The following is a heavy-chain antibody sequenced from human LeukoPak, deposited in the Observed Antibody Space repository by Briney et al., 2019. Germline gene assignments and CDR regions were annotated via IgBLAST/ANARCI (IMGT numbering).Heavy chain of an antibody. Sequence: SETLSLTCAVYGGSFSGYYWSWIRQPPGKGLEWIGEINHSRSTNYNPSLKSRVTISVDTSKNQFSLKLSSVTAADTAVYYCARGRTTGTTADYWGQGTLVTVSS. V-gene: IGHV4-34*01. CDR1: GGSFSGYY. D-gene: IGHD1-1*01. J-gene: IGHJ4*02. CDR2: INHSRST. CDR3: ARGRTTGTTADY.